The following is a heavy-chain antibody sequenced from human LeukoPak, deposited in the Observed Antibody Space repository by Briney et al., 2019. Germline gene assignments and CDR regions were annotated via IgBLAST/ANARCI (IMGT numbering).Heavy chain of an antibody. CDR1: GGSISSSSSY. CDR3: ASDRGGYATDY. D-gene: IGHD5-12*01. Sequence: SETLSLTCTVSGGSISSSSSYWGWIRQPPGKGLEWIGTIHYSGSTHYNPSLKSRVTISVDTSKNQFSLKLSSAIAADTAVYYCASDRGGYATDYWGQGTLVTVSS. V-gene: IGHV4-39*01. CDR2: IHYSGST. J-gene: IGHJ4*02.